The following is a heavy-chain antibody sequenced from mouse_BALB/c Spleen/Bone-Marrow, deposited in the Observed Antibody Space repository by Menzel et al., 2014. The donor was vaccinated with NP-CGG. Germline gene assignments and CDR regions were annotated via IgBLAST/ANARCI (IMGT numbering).Heavy chain of an antibody. Sequence: EVQRVESGGGLVKPGGSLKLSCAASGFTFSSYTMSWVRQTPEKRLEWVATISSGGSYTYYPDSVKGRFTISRDNAKNTLYLQMSSLKSGDTAMYYCTRDGKGNYDYAMDYWGQGTSVTVSS. D-gene: IGHD2-1*01. CDR1: GFTFSSYT. CDR3: TRDGKGNYDYAMDY. J-gene: IGHJ4*01. V-gene: IGHV5-6-4*01. CDR2: ISSGGSYT.